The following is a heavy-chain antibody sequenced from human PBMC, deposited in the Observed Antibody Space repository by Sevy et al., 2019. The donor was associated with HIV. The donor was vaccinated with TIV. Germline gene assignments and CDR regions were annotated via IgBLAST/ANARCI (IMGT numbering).Heavy chain of an antibody. CDR1: GDSVSSISAT. J-gene: IGHJ5*01. D-gene: IGHD1-26*01. CDR2: TYYRSKWQA. Sequence: KQSQTLSLTCDISGDSVSSISATWNWIRLSPSGGLEWLGRTYYRSKWQADYEVSLKSRLNINPDTSKNQFSLQLNSVTPEDTAVYYGATPVGDSWFDSWGQGSLVTASS. V-gene: IGHV6-1*01. CDR3: ATPVGDSWFDS.